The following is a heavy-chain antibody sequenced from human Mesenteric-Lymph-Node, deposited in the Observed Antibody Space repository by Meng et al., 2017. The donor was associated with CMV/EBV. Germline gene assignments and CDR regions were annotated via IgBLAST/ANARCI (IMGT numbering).Heavy chain of an antibody. CDR1: GGSFSGYY. D-gene: IGHD1-26*01. V-gene: IGHV4-34*01. CDR3: ARDSGSYYFDY. J-gene: IGHJ4*02. Sequence: SETLSLTCAVYGGSFSGYYWSWIRQPPGKGLEWIGSIYHSGSTYYNPSLKSRVTISVDTSKNQFSLKLSSVAAADTAVYYCARDSGSYYFDYWGQGTLVTVSS. CDR2: IYHSGST.